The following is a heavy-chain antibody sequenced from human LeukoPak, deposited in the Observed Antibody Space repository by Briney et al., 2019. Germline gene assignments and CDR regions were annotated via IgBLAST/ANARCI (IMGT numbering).Heavy chain of an antibody. V-gene: IGHV1-18*01. J-gene: IGHJ3*02. Sequence: ASVKVSCKASGYTFTSYGISWVRQAPGQGLEWMGWISAYNGNTNYAQKLQGRVTMTTDTSTSTAYMELRSLRSDDRAVYYCAKNVGPGVYYDSSGYYTPGVFDIGGQGTMVTFSS. CDR3: AKNVGPGVYYDSSGYYTPGVFDI. D-gene: IGHD3-22*01. CDR2: ISAYNGNT. CDR1: GYTFTSYG.